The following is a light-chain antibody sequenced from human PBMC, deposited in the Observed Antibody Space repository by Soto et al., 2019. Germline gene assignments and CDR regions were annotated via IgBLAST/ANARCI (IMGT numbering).Light chain of an antibody. J-gene: IGKJ5*01. CDR2: DAS. CDR3: QQFHNYPPIT. V-gene: IGKV1D-13*01. Sequence: IQLTQSPSSLPVSVGDRVTITCRASQGISSALAWYQQKPGKAPKLLIYDASSLESGVPSRFSGSGSGTDFTLTISSLQPEDFATYYCQQFHNYPPITFGQGTRLGIK. CDR1: QGISSA.